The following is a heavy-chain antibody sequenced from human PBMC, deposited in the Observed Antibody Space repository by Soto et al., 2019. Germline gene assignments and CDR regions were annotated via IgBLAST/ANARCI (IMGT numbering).Heavy chain of an antibody. D-gene: IGHD3-16*02. V-gene: IGHV3-7*01. Sequence: GGSLRLSCAASGFTFSSYAMSWVRQAPGKGLEWVANTKEDGSEKYYVGSVKGRFTISRDNAKNSLYLQMNSLRAEDTAVYYCARAIYDYIWGSYPLDIWGQGTVVTVSS. J-gene: IGHJ3*02. CDR3: ARAIYDYIWGSYPLDI. CDR1: GFTFSSYA. CDR2: TKEDGSEK.